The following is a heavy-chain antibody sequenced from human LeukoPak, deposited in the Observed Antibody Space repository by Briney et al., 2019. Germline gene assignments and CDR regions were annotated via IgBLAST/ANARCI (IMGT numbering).Heavy chain of an antibody. D-gene: IGHD6-19*01. CDR3: AKDLGRIAVAENFDY. J-gene: IGHJ4*02. Sequence: PGGSLRLSCAASGFTFSSYAMSWVRQAPGKGLEWVSAISGSGGSTYYADSVKGRFTISRDNSKNTLYLQMNSLRAEDTAVYYCAKDLGRIAVAENFDYWGQGPWSPSPQ. V-gene: IGHV3-23*01. CDR1: GFTFSSYA. CDR2: ISGSGGST.